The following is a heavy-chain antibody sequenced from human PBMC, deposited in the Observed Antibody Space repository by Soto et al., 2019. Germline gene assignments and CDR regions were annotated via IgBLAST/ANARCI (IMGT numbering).Heavy chain of an antibody. J-gene: IGHJ6*02. D-gene: IGHD6-6*01. CDR1: GGSFSSYY. Sequence: SETLSLTCAAYGGSFSSYYRRWIRQPPGKGLEWIGEINHSGSTNYNPSLKSRVTISVDTSKNQFYLKLSSVTAADTAVYYCAIGQQVGGFRYYYYYGMDVWGQGTTVTVSS. CDR3: AIGQQVGGFRYYYYYGMDV. CDR2: INHSGST. V-gene: IGHV4-34*01.